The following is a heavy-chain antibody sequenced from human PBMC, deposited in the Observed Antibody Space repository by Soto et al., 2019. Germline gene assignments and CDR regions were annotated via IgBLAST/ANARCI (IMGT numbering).Heavy chain of an antibody. Sequence: GGSLRLSCAASGFTFSSYSMNWVRQAPGKGLEWVSSISSSSSYIYYADSVKGRFTISRDNAKNSLYLQMNSLRAEDTAVYYCAIPAATFKAFDIWGQGTMVTVSS. CDR3: AIPAATFKAFDI. V-gene: IGHV3-21*01. CDR1: GFTFSSYS. J-gene: IGHJ3*02. CDR2: ISSSSSYI. D-gene: IGHD2-2*01.